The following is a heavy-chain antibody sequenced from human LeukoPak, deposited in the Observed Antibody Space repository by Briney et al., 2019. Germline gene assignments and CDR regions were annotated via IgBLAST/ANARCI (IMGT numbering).Heavy chain of an antibody. V-gene: IGHV1-18*04. D-gene: IGHD2-21*02. CDR3: AKTSCAGDCYFDF. CDR2: INAHNGKT. Sequence: ASVQVSCKASGYTFTTYFVTWVRQAPGPGLEWMGSINAHNGKTDYAEKIKGRVTMTTDTSTSTAYLELRNLRSDDTAIYYCAKTSCAGDCYFDFWGQGTLVTVSS. CDR1: GYTFTTYF. J-gene: IGHJ4*02.